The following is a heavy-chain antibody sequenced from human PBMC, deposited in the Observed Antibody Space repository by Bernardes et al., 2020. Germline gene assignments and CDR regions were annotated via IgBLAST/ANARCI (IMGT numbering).Heavy chain of an antibody. CDR2: IGTAGDT. V-gene: IGHV3-13*01. J-gene: IGHJ3*02. Sequence: GGSLSLSCAASGFTFSSYDMHWVRQATGKGLEWVSAIGTAGDTYYPGSVKGRFTISRENAKNSLYLQMNSLRAGDTAVYYCARGTLGGDAFDIWGQGTMVTVSS. D-gene: IGHD3-16*01. CDR3: ARGTLGGDAFDI. CDR1: GFTFSSYD.